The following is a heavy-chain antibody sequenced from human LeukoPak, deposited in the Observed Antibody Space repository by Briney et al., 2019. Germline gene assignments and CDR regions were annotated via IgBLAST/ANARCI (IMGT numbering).Heavy chain of an antibody. CDR1: GITFSAYA. V-gene: IGHV3-23*01. CDR3: AKGDSGSYAVDY. J-gene: IGHJ4*02. Sequence: PGGSLRLSCAASGITFSAYAMNWVRQAPGKGPEWVSAISGSGGSTYYADSVKGRFTISRDNSKNTVYLKMNSLRAEDTAVYYCAKGDSGSYAVDYWGQGTLVTVSS. CDR2: ISGSGGST. D-gene: IGHD1-26*01.